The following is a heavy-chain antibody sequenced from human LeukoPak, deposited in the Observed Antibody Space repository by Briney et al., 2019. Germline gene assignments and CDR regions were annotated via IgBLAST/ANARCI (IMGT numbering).Heavy chain of an antibody. CDR3: ARYPSSVSLYFFDY. D-gene: IGHD4-11*01. CDR1: GYTFRGNY. J-gene: IGHJ4*02. Sequence: GASVKVSCKASGYTFRGNYIHWLRQAPGQGLEWMGWIDANNGDTKSAQKFQGRVTMSRDTSISTAYMDLSSLSPDDAAVYYCARYPSSVSLYFFDYWGQGTLVTVSS. V-gene: IGHV1-2*02. CDR2: IDANNGDT.